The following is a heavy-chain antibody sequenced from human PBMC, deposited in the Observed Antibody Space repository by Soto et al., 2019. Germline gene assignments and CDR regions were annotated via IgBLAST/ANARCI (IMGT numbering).Heavy chain of an antibody. D-gene: IGHD3-22*01. Sequence: SETLSLTCTVSGGAISTYYWSWIRQPPGKGLEWIGYIYYTGSTKYNPSLKSRVTMSVDTSKNQLSLKLSSVTAADTAVYYCASTTIYDSSGYYLDYWGQGTLVTVS. CDR3: ASTTIYDSSGYYLDY. CDR1: GGAISTYY. CDR2: IYYTGST. V-gene: IGHV4-59*01. J-gene: IGHJ4*02.